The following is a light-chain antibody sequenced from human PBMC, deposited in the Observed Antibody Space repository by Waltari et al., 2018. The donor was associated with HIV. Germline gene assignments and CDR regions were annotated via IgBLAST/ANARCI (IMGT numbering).Light chain of an antibody. CDR2: GNS. V-gene: IGLV1-40*01. J-gene: IGLJ3*02. CDR3: QSYDSSLCGWV. CDR1: SSNIGAGYD. Sequence: QSVLTQPPSVSGAPGQRVTISCTGSSSNIGAGYDVHWYQQLPGTAPKLLIYGNSNRRSRVPDRVSGSKSGASASLAITGLQAEDEADYYCQSYDSSLCGWVFGGGTKLTVL.